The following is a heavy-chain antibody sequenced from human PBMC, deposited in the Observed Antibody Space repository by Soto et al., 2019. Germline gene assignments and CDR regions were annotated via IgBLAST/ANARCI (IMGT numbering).Heavy chain of an antibody. CDR2: ISAYNGNT. D-gene: IGHD3-3*01. Sequence: ASVKVSCKASGYTFTSYGISWVRQAPGQGLEWMGWISAYNGNTNYAQKLQGRVTMTTDTSTSTAYMELRSLRSDDTAVYYCARDLKYYDFWSGYSHYYYYGTDVWGQGTTVTVSS. V-gene: IGHV1-18*01. J-gene: IGHJ6*02. CDR3: ARDLKYYDFWSGYSHYYYYGTDV. CDR1: GYTFTSYG.